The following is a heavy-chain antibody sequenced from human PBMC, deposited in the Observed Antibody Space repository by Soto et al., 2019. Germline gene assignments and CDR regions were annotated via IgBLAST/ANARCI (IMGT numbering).Heavy chain of an antibody. D-gene: IGHD5-18*01. CDR1: GFTFSSYA. V-gene: IGHV3-23*01. CDR3: AEQHRRIKIWLNADYYYGMDV. CDR2: ISGSGGST. J-gene: IGHJ6*02. Sequence: GGSLRLSCAASGFTFSSYAMSWVRQAPGKGLEWVSAISGSGGSTYYADSVKGRFTISRDNSKNTLYLQMNSLRAEDTAVYYCAEQHRRIKIWLNADYYYGMDVWGQGTTVTVSS.